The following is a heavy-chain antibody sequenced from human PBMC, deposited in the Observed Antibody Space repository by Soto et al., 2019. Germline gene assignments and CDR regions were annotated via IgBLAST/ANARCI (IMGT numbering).Heavy chain of an antibody. CDR3: ARGAAAGIYYFDY. Sequence: QVQLVESGGGVVQPGRSLRLSCAASGFTFSSYGMHWVRQAPGKGLEWVAVIWYDGSNKYYADSVKGRFTISRDNSKNTLYLQMNSLRAEDTAVYYCARGAAAGIYYFDYWGQGTLVTVSS. CDR1: GFTFSSYG. CDR2: IWYDGSNK. D-gene: IGHD6-13*01. V-gene: IGHV3-33*01. J-gene: IGHJ4*02.